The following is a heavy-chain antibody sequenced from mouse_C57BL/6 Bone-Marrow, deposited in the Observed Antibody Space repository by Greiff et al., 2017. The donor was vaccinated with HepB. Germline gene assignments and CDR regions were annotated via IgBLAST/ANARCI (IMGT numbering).Heavy chain of an antibody. D-gene: IGHD3-2*02. J-gene: IGHJ1*03. V-gene: IGHV7-1*01. CDR1: GFTFSDFY. CDR2: SRNKANDYTT. CDR3: ARDPVFQGYFDV. Sequence: EVHLVESGGGLVQSGRSLRLSCATSGFTFSDFYMEWVRQAPGKGLEWIAASRNKANDYTTEYSASVKGRFIVSRDTSQSILYLQMNALRAEDTAIYYCARDPVFQGYFDVWGTGTTVTVSS.